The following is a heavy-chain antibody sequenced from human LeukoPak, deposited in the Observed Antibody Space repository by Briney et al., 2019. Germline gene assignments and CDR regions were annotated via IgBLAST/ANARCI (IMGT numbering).Heavy chain of an antibody. J-gene: IGHJ4*02. Sequence: GASVKVSCKASGYSFTSYYMHWVRQAPGQGLEWMGVINPSGGSTTYAQEFQGRVTMTRDTSTSKVYMQLSSLSSEDTAVYYCAREKGAARAFDYWGQGTLVTVSS. CDR3: AREKGAARAFDY. D-gene: IGHD6-6*01. CDR2: INPSGGST. V-gene: IGHV1-46*03. CDR1: GYSFTSYY.